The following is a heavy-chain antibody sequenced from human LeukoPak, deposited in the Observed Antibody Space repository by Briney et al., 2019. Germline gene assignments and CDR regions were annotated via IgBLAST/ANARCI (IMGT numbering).Heavy chain of an antibody. Sequence: ASVKVSCKASGYTFTSYDIIWVRQATGQGIEWMGWMNPNSGNTGYAQKFQGRVTMTRNTSISTAYMELSSLRSEDTAVYYCARDLSPDYYYYGMDVWGQGTTVTVSS. CDR1: GYTFTSYD. CDR3: ARDLSPDYYYYGMDV. V-gene: IGHV1-8*01. CDR2: MNPNSGNT. J-gene: IGHJ6*02.